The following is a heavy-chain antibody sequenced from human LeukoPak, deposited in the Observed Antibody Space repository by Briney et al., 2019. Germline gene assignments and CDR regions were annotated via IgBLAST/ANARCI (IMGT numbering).Heavy chain of an antibody. J-gene: IGHJ3*01. CDR3: AATYYYDRSGAFDL. Sequence: GGSLRLSCAASEFTVSSNYMSWVRQAPGKGLEWVSIIHSGGGTNYADSVKGRFTISRDNSKNTLYLQMNGLRAEDTAVYYCAATYYYDRSGAFDLWGQGTMVTVSS. CDR1: EFTVSSNY. CDR2: IHSGGGT. D-gene: IGHD3-22*01. V-gene: IGHV3-53*01.